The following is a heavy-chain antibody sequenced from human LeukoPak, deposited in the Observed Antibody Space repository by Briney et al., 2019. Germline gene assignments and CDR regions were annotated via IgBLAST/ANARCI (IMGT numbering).Heavy chain of an antibody. CDR3: ARERVIYYDTTGYSKTAFLDY. Sequence: PSETLSLTCTVSDGSINNYYWTWIRQPAGKGLEWIGHVYTSGSSDYNPSLKSRATISLDKSKNQFSLNLTSATVADTAVYYCARERVIYYDTTGYSKTAFLDYWSQGTLVTVSS. D-gene: IGHD3-22*01. J-gene: IGHJ4*02. V-gene: IGHV4-4*07. CDR1: DGSINNYY. CDR2: VYTSGSS.